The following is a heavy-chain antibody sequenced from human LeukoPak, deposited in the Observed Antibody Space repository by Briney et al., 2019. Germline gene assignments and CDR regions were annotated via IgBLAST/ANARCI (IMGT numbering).Heavy chain of an antibody. CDR3: AKDLSYGSLWFDP. V-gene: IGHV3-33*06. J-gene: IGHJ5*02. CDR1: GFTFSSHG. D-gene: IGHD3-10*01. CDR2: IWYDGGKT. Sequence: GGSLRLSCAASGFTFSSHGMQWVRQAPGKGPEWVALIWYDGGKTNYVDSVMGRFTISRDSSKNTLYLQMDNLRVEDTAVYFCAKDLSYGSLWFDPWGQGTLVTVSS.